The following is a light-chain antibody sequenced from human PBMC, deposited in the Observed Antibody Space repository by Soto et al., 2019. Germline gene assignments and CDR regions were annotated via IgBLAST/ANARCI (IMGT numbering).Light chain of an antibody. V-gene: IGKV1-33*01. CDR3: QQSHNLPLT. CDR2: DAS. CDR1: VDIRKY. J-gene: IGKJ4*01. Sequence: DIQMTQSPPSLSAFVGDSVTITCQANVDIRKYLNWYQQKPGKAPKLLIYDASNLEPGVPSRFTGSGSGTSYTLNITSLQPVDVATYYWQQSHNLPLTFGGGTRVQIK.